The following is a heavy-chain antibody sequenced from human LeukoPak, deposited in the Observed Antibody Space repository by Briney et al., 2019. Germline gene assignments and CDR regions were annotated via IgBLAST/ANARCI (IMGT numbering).Heavy chain of an antibody. J-gene: IGHJ4*02. CDR2: IYYSGST. CDR3: ARRRGRDGYNYGFDY. Sequence: SETLSLTCTVSGGSISSYYWSWIRQPPGKGLEWIGYIYYSGSTNYNPSLKSRVTISVDTSKNQFSLKLSSVTAADTAVYYCARRRGRDGYNYGFDYWGQGTLVTVSS. CDR1: GGSISSYY. D-gene: IGHD5-24*01. V-gene: IGHV4-59*08.